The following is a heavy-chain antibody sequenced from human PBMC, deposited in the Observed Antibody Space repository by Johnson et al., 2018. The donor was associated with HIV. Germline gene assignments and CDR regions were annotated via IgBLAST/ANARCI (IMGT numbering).Heavy chain of an antibody. D-gene: IGHD6-6*01. J-gene: IGHJ3*02. CDR1: GFTFSSYG. CDR3: AKDRGSALAQLPVFPSAFDI. CDR2: IWYDGSNK. Sequence: VQLVESGGGVVRPGGSLRLSCAASGFTFSSYGMHWVRQAPGKGLEWVAVIWYDGSNKYYADSVKGRFTISRDNSKNTLYLQMNSLRAEDTAVYYCAKDRGSALAQLPVFPSAFDIWGQGTMVTVSS. V-gene: IGHV3-33*06.